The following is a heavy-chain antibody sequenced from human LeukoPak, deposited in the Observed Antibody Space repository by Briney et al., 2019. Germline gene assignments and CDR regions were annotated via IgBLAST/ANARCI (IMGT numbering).Heavy chain of an antibody. D-gene: IGHD2-8*01. CDR1: GGSISSSSYY. Sequence: KTSETLSLTCTVSGGSISSSSYYWGWIRQPPGKGLEWIGSMYYSGSTYYNPSLKSRVTISVDTSKNHFSLKLSSVTAADTALYYCAREREGYCSNAVCPRKEYYYYMDVWGKGTTVTVSS. CDR3: AREREGYCSNAVCPRKEYYYYMDV. V-gene: IGHV4-39*02. CDR2: MYYSGST. J-gene: IGHJ6*03.